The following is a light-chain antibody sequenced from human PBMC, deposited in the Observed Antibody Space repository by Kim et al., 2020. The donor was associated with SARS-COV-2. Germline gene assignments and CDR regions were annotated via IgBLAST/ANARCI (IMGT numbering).Light chain of an antibody. J-gene: IGKJ1*01. CDR3: QQYNNWPHT. CDR1: QSVSCN. CDR2: GAS. Sequence: VSPRARAPPPCRASQSVSCNIAWYQQKPGQAPRLLIYGASPRATGIPASFSGSGSGTEFTLTISSLQSEDFSVYYCQQYNNWPHTFGQGTKVDIK. V-gene: IGKV3-15*01.